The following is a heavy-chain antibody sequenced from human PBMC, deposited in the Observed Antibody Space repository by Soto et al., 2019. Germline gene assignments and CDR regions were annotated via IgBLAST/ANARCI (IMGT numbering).Heavy chain of an antibody. J-gene: IGHJ4*02. Sequence: SETLSLTCSVSGGSVSNKTYYWSWIRQLPGKRLEWIGYVYYSGTTNYNPSLKSRVTISVDLSKNQFSLRLSSVTTADTALYYCARTTAVPNTLRSRYFFDYWGQGTLVTVSS. CDR1: GGSVSNKTYY. V-gene: IGHV4-61*01. CDR3: ARTTAVPNTLRSRYFFDY. D-gene: IGHD1-26*01. CDR2: VYYSGTT.